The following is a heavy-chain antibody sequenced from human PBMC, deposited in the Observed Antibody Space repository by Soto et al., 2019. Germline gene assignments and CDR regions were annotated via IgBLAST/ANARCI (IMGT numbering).Heavy chain of an antibody. V-gene: IGHV5-51*01. CDR3: ARQIYDSDSGPNFQYYFDS. CDR1: GYIFIDYW. D-gene: IGHD3-22*01. CDR2: VYPRDSDT. J-gene: IGHJ4*02. Sequence: GESLKISCKASGYIFIDYWIGWVRQVPGKGLEWMGIVYPRDSDTRYSPSFRGHVTISAAKSITTVFLQWSSLRASDTAMYYCARQIYDSDSGPNFQYYFDSWGQGTLVTVSS.